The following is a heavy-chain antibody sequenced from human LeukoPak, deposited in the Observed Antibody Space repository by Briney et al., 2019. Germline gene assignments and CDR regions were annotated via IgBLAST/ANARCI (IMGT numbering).Heavy chain of an antibody. Sequence: GESLKISCKASGYRFTSYWISWVRQMPGKGLEWMGRIDPSDAYTNYSPSFQGCVTISADNSITTAYLHFSGLRASDSGIYYCALGGISSSWYYWFDPWGQGTLVTVSS. CDR2: IDPSDAYT. V-gene: IGHV5-10-1*01. CDR3: ALGGISSSWYYWFDP. J-gene: IGHJ5*02. CDR1: GYRFTSYW. D-gene: IGHD6-13*01.